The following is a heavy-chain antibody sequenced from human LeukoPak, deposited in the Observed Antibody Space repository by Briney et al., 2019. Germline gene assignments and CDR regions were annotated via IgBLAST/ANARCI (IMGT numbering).Heavy chain of an antibody. CDR3: ATSPAVAATRVDY. CDR1: GYTFTGYG. CDR2: ISPYNGNT. D-gene: IGHD6-19*01. Sequence: ASVSVSCKATGYTFTGYGISWVRQAPGQGLEWMGWISPYNGNTNYAGKFQGRVTMTKDTSTSTAYMEVRSLRSDATAVYYCATSPAVAATRVDYWGQGTLVTVSS. J-gene: IGHJ4*02. V-gene: IGHV1-18*01.